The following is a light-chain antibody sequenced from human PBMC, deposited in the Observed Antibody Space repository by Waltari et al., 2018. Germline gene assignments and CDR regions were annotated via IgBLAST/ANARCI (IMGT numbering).Light chain of an antibody. CDR2: EDS. CDR1: SRDVGSYNL. J-gene: IGLJ3*02. V-gene: IGLV2-23*01. CDR3: CSYAGSSIWV. Sequence: QSALTQPASVSGSPGPSLTISCTGTSRDVGSYNLVTWYQQHPDKAPKLMIYEDSKRPAGVSNRFSGSKSGNTASLTISGLQAEDEANYYCCSYAGSSIWVFGGGTELTVL.